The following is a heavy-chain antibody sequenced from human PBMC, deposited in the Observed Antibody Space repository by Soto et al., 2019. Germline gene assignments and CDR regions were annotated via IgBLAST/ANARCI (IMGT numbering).Heavy chain of an antibody. CDR3: AKDYGGSGDNWFDP. CDR1: GFTFSSYG. Sequence: QVQLVESGGGVVQPGRSLRLSCAASGFTFSSYGMHWVRQAPGKGLEWVAVISYDGSNKYYADSVKGRFTISRDNSKSTLYLQMNSLRAEDTAVYYCAKDYGGSGDNWFDPWGQGTLVTVSS. J-gene: IGHJ5*02. CDR2: ISYDGSNK. D-gene: IGHD3-10*01. V-gene: IGHV3-30*18.